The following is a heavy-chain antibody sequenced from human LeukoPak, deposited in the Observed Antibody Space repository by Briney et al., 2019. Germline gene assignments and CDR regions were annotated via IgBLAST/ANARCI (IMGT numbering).Heavy chain of an antibody. CDR1: GFTFSSYW. Sequence: AGGSLRLSCAASGFTFSSYWMSWVRQAPGKGLEWVANIKQDGSEKYYVDSVKGRFTISRDNAKNSLYLQMNSLRAEDTAVYYCARGHYYDSSGYYNWGQGTLVTVSS. V-gene: IGHV3-7*04. J-gene: IGHJ4*02. CDR3: ARGHYYDSSGYYN. CDR2: IKQDGSEK. D-gene: IGHD3-22*01.